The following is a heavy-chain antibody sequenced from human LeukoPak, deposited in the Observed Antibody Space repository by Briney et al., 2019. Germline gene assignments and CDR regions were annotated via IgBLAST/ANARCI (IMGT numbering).Heavy chain of an antibody. CDR3: ASGEGQQLVRGVYYYYGMDV. J-gene: IGHJ6*02. CDR1: GGTFSSYA. CDR2: IIPIFGIA. Sequence: PSASVKVSCKASGGTFSSYAISWVRQAPGQGLEWMGGIIPIFGIANYAQKFQGRVTITADKSTSTAYMELSSLRSEDTAVYYCASGEGQQLVRGVYYYYGMDVWGQGTTVTVSS. V-gene: IGHV1-69*10. D-gene: IGHD6-13*01.